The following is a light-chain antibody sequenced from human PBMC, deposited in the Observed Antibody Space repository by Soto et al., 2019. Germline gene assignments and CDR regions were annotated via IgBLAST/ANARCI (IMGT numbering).Light chain of an antibody. Sequence: DIQMTQSPSTMAASVGDRVTITCRASDSISPWVAWYQQKPGKAPKFLIYDASSLESGVPSRFSGSGSGTIFTLTISSLQPDDFATYYCQHYNSYPWTFGQGTKV. J-gene: IGKJ1*01. CDR1: DSISPW. CDR3: QHYNSYPWT. CDR2: DAS. V-gene: IGKV1-5*01.